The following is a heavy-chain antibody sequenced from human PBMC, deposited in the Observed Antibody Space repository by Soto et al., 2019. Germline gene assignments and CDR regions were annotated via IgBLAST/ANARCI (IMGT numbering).Heavy chain of an antibody. D-gene: IGHD2-15*01. V-gene: IGHV3-30*18. CDR3: AKDLSGARWYYDALDV. CDR2: TSYDGTNK. CDR1: GFTFSTHG. J-gene: IGHJ6*02. Sequence: LRLSCEVSGFTFSTHGMHWVRQAPGKGLEWVAGTSYDGTNKYYARSVQGRFTISRENSMKTLYLQMNSLRTEDTAVYYCAKDLSGARWYYDALDVWGQGTKVTVS.